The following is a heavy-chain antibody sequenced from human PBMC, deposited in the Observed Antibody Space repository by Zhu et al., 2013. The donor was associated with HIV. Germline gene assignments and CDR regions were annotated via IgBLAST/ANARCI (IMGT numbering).Heavy chain of an antibody. V-gene: IGHV1-69*06. D-gene: IGHD6-25*01. CDR2: IIPIFGTI. J-gene: IGHJ6*02. CDR1: GGTFYDYS. CDR3: ASTPKRAVYSSGADPYYYYYGMDV. Sequence: QVQLVQSGAEVKKPGSSVKVSCKASGGTFYDYSITWVRQAPGQGLEWMGGIIPIFGTINYAQKFQGRVTITADKSTSTVYMEMRSLRSEDTALYYCASTPKRAVYSSGADPYYYYYGMDVWGQGTTVTVS.